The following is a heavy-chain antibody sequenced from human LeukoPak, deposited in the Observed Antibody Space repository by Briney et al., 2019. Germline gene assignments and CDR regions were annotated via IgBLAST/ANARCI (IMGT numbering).Heavy chain of an antibody. D-gene: IGHD3-3*01. V-gene: IGHV1-2*02. J-gene: IGHJ4*02. CDR3: ARGDNPYSPMSGLDY. Sequence: ASVKVSCKASGYTFTGYYVHWVRQAPGQGLEWMGWINPNSGGTNYAQKFQGRVTMTRDTSISTAYMELSRLRSDDTAVYYCARGDNPYSPMSGLDYWGQGTLVTVSS. CDR1: GYTFTGYY. CDR2: INPNSGGT.